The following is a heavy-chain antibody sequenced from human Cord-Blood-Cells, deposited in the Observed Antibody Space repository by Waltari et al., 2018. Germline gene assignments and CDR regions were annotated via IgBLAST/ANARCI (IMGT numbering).Heavy chain of an antibody. D-gene: IGHD3-22*01. Sequence: QVQLVQSGAEVKKPGASVKVSGKASGSTFTRYAMHWVRQAPGQRLEWMGWINAGNGNTKYSQKFQGRVTITRDTSASTAYMELSSLRSEDTAVYYCARDQYDSSGYYYYWGQGTLVTVSS. CDR3: ARDQYDSSGYYYY. J-gene: IGHJ4*02. V-gene: IGHV1-3*01. CDR2: INAGNGNT. CDR1: GSTFTRYA.